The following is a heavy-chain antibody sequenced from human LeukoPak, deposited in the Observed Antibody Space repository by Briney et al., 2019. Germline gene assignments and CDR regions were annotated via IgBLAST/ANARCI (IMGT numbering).Heavy chain of an antibody. Sequence: SETLSLTCTASGGSISSYYWSWIRQPPGKGLEWIGYIYYSGSTNYNPSLKSRVTISVDTSKNQFSLKLSSVTAADTAVYYCARRSHNYGGNLRWDYFDYWGQGTLVTVSS. CDR2: IYYSGST. D-gene: IGHD4-23*01. J-gene: IGHJ4*02. CDR3: ARRSHNYGGNLRWDYFDY. V-gene: IGHV4-59*12. CDR1: GGSISSYY.